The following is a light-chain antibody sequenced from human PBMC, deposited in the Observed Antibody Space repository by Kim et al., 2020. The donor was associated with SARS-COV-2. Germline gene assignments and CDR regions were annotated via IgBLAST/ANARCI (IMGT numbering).Light chain of an antibody. J-gene: IGLJ2*01. V-gene: IGLV4-69*01. CDR1: SGHSSRA. CDR3: QTWGTGIVV. CDR2: LNSDGSH. Sequence: ASVKLTCTLSSGHSSRAIARPPQQPEKGPRYLMKLNSDGSHSKGDGIPDRFSGSRSGAERYLTISSLQSEDEADYYCQTWGTGIVVFGGGTQLTVL.